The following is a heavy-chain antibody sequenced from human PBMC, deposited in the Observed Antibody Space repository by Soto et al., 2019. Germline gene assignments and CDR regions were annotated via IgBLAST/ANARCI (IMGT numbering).Heavy chain of an antibody. CDR3: AIGCPVGAVDGFAF. Sequence: QVQLVQSGAEVKKPGSSVKVSCKASGGTFSSYTISWVRQAPGQGLEWMGRIIPILGIANYAQKFQGRVTITADQSPSTADMELGSLCSEDTSVYYCAIGCPVGAVDGFAFWGQGTLVTVSS. CDR2: IIPILGIA. CDR1: GGTFSSYT. J-gene: IGHJ4*02. D-gene: IGHD1-26*01. V-gene: IGHV1-69*02.